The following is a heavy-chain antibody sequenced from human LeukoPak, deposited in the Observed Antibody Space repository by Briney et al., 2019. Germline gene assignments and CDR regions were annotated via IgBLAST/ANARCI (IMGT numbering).Heavy chain of an antibody. V-gene: IGHV3-23*01. CDR2: ISGSGGST. CDR3: AKSLVLLWFGEFDY. CDR1: GFTFSSYA. Sequence: GGSLRLSCAASGFTFSSYAMSWVRQAPGKGLEWVSAISGSGGSTYYADSVKGRFTISRDNSKNTLYLQMNSLRAEDMAVYYCAKSLVLLWFGEFDYWGQGTLVTVSS. D-gene: IGHD3-10*01. J-gene: IGHJ4*02.